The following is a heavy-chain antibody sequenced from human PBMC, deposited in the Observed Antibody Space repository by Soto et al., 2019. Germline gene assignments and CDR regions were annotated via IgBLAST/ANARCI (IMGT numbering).Heavy chain of an antibody. Sequence: QVQLQESGPGLVRPSQSLSLTCTVSGGSISSGGYYWSWIRQHPGKGLEWIGYIHHSGSTYYNPSLKSRVTVSVDTSKNQFSLEVTSVTAADTAVYYCVRVPQYYDFLSDYHIANCFDYWGQGTLVTVSS. CDR3: VRVPQYYDFLSDYHIANCFDY. V-gene: IGHV4-31*03. J-gene: IGHJ4*02. CDR1: GGSISSGGYY. CDR2: IHHSGST. D-gene: IGHD3-3*01.